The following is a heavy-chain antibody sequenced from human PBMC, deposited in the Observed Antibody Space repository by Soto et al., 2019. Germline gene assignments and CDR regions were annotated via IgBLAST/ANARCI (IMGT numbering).Heavy chain of an antibody. V-gene: IGHV1-18*01. CDR1: GYTFTSYG. Sequence: GASVKVSCKASGYTFTSYGIIWVRQAPGQGLEWMGWISAYNGNTNYAQKLQGRVTMTTDTSTSTAYMELRSLRSDDTAVYYCARSYGSSIAARPGDYWGQGTLVTVSS. J-gene: IGHJ4*02. CDR2: ISAYNGNT. CDR3: ARSYGSSIAARPGDY. D-gene: IGHD6-6*01.